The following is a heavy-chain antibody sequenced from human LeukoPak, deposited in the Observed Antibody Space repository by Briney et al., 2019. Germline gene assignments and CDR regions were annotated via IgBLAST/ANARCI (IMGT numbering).Heavy chain of an antibody. Sequence: PGGALRLSCAASGFTFISYAMSWVRQAPGKGLEWVSAISGSGGRTYYADSVKGRFTISRDNSKKTLYLQVKSQRAEGTAVYYCAEDGGWYSGYGEFDYWGQGTLVTVSS. D-gene: IGHD5-12*01. J-gene: IGHJ4*02. CDR1: GFTFISYA. CDR2: ISGSGGRT. V-gene: IGHV3-23*01. CDR3: AEDGGWYSGYGEFDY.